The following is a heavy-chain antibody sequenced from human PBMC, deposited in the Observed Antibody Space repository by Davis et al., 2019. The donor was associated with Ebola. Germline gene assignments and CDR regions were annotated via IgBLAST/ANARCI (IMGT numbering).Heavy chain of an antibody. V-gene: IGHV1-58*02. J-gene: IGHJ6*02. CDR3: AAGGPSMVRGVPVRYYYYYGMDV. CDR1: GFTFTSSA. Sequence: SVKVSCKASGFTFTSSAMQWVRQARGQRLEWIGWIVVGSGNTNYAQKFQERVTITRDMSTSTAYMELSSLRSEDTAVYYCAAGGPSMVRGVPVRYYYYYGMDVWGQGTTVTVSS. CDR2: IVVGSGNT. D-gene: IGHD3-10*01.